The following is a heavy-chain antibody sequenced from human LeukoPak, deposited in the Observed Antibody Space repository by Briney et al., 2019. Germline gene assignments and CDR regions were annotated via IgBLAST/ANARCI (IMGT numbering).Heavy chain of an antibody. CDR3: ARIEGRNTSREY. CDR1: SVSFSGDY. D-gene: IGHD1-14*01. J-gene: IGHJ4*02. CDR2: ITDVGGR. V-gene: IGHV4-34*01. Sequence: PETLSPTCAVYSVSFSGDYRSWVRHPPQESLEWVGEITDVGGRNYKPSLTSRVTISAETSKNRSSRKLTSVTAAETAVYYCARIEGRNTSREYWGEGTLGTVSS.